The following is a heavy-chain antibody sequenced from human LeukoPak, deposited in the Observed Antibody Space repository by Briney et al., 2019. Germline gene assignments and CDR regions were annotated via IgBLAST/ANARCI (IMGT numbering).Heavy chain of an antibody. Sequence: SETLSLTCTVSGGSLSSYYWSWIRQPAGKGLEWIGRIYTSGSTNYNPSLKSRVTMSVDTSKNQFSLKLSSVTAADTAVYYCARDAFSGSYPYYYYYYYMDVWGKGTTVTVSS. CDR1: GGSLSSYY. V-gene: IGHV4-4*07. CDR2: IYTSGST. D-gene: IGHD1-26*01. CDR3: ARDAFSGSYPYYYYYYYMDV. J-gene: IGHJ6*03.